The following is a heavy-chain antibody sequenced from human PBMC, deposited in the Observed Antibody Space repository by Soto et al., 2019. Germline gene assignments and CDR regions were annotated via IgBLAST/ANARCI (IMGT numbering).Heavy chain of an antibody. CDR2: ISYDGGKK. CDR3: ARATYLDSSGPTYYYYYGIDV. J-gene: IGHJ6*02. CDR1: GFTFTDYA. D-gene: IGHD3-22*01. Sequence: QVQLVESGGGVVQPGRSLRLSCAASGFTFTDYALHWVRQAPGKGLEWVAVISYDGGKKYYADSVKGRFTISRDNSKNTVYLQMNSLRVEDTAVYYCARATYLDSSGPTYYYYYGIDVWGQGTTVTVSS. V-gene: IGHV3-30-3*01.